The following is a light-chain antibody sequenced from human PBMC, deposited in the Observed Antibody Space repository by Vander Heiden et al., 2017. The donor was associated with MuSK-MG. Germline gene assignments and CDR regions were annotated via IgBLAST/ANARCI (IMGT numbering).Light chain of an antibody. Sequence: SYELTQPPSVSVSPGQTARITCSGTDFRTQSAYWYQQRPGQAPSLVIFNDHNRHPGTPEPVPGSSSGTTVTLTISGVQAEDEADYDCQSADRSNTFKVVFGRGTKLTVL. CDR2: NDH. CDR3: QSADRSNTFKVV. V-gene: IGLV3-25*03. CDR1: DFRTQS. J-gene: IGLJ2*01.